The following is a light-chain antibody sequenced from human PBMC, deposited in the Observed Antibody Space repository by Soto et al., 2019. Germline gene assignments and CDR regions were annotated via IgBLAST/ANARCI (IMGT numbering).Light chain of an antibody. CDR3: QKYNSAPRT. J-gene: IGKJ1*01. CDR2: GAS. CDR1: QSISTN. Sequence: EIVMTQSPATLSVSPGERATLSCRAGQSISTNLAWYQQKPGQAPRLLIYGASTRATGIPARFSGSGSGTDFTLTISSLQPEDVATYYCQKYNSAPRTFGQGTKVDIK. V-gene: IGKV3-15*01.